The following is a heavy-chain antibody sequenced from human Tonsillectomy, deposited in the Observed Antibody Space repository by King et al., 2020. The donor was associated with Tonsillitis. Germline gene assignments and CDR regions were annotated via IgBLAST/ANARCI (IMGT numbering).Heavy chain of an antibody. D-gene: IGHD5-24*01. CDR1: GFTFSNYG. V-gene: IGHV3-30*18. J-gene: IGHJ4*02. CDR3: AKDGRDGYFDY. Sequence: VQLVESGGGVVQPGRSLRLSCAASGFTFSNYGMHWVRQAPGKGLEWMTVISYDGSHKNYADSVKGRFTISRDNSKNTLYLQMNSLRAEDTAVYYCAKDGRDGYFDYWGQGTLVTVSS. CDR2: ISYDGSHK.